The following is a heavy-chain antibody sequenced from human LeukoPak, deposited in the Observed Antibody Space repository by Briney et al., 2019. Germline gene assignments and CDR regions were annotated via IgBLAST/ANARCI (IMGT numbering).Heavy chain of an antibody. Sequence: PSETLSLTCAVYGGSFSGYYWGWIRQPPGKGLEWIENIYYSGSTYCNPSLKSRVTISVDTSKNQFSLKLSAVTAADTAVYYCASVRRGFGESSKYYSYYYMDVWGNGTTATISS. J-gene: IGHJ6*03. D-gene: IGHD3-10*01. CDR1: GGSFSGYY. CDR2: IYYSGST. V-gene: IGHV4-34*01. CDR3: ASVRRGFGESSKYYSYYYMDV.